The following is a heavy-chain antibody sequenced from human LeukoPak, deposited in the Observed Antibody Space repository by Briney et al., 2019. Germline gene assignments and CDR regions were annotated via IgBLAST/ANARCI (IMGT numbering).Heavy chain of an antibody. D-gene: IGHD3-3*01. CDR2: IYSGGST. CDR1: GFTVSSNY. V-gene: IGHV3-66*02. CDR3: ARDSTLEWLSS. Sequence: GGSLRLSCAASGFTVSSNYMSWVRQAPGKGLEWVSDIYSGGSTYYADSVKGRFTISRDNSKNTLYLQMNSLRAEDTAVYYCARDSTLEWLSSWGQGTLVTVSS. J-gene: IGHJ4*02.